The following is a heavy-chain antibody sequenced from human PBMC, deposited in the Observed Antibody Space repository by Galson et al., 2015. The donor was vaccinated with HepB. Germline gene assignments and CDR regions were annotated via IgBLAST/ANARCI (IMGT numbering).Heavy chain of an antibody. J-gene: IGHJ4*02. D-gene: IGHD1-26*01. CDR1: GGTFSPYA. Sequence: SVKVSCKASGGTFSPYAISWVRQAPGHGLEWMGGITPLFGTAKYAPKSQDRVTMTTDTSTSTAYMELRSLRSDDTAVYYCARVGSRVGATTYFDYWGQGTLVTVSS. CDR3: ARVGSRVGATTYFDY. CDR2: ITPLFGTA. V-gene: IGHV1-69*05.